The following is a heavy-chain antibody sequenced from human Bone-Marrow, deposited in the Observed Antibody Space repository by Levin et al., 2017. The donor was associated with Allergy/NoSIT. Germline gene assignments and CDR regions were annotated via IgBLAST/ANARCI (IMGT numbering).Heavy chain of an antibody. J-gene: IGHJ4*02. D-gene: IGHD3-9*01. CDR3: ARGKDYDVLTGNHY. Sequence: PGESLKISCGGSGFIFSSFSMNWVRQAPGKGLEWVASISSSGSDIYYAESLKGRFTISRDNAGNSLYLQMNSLRDDDTAVYYCARGKDYDVLTGNHYWGQGTPVTVSS. CDR2: ISSSGSDI. V-gene: IGHV3-21*04. CDR1: GFIFSSFS.